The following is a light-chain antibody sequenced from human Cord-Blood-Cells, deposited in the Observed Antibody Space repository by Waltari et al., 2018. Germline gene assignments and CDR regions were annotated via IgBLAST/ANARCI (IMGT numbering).Light chain of an antibody. CDR3: QQNDNLPPLT. Sequence: DLQMTQSPSSLSASVGDRVTITCQASQDISNYLNWYQQKPGKAPKRLIYDESHLETGVPSRFSGSGSGTDFTFTISSLQSEDIATYYCQQNDNLPPLTFGGGTKVEIK. V-gene: IGKV1-33*01. CDR1: QDISNY. J-gene: IGKJ4*01. CDR2: DES.